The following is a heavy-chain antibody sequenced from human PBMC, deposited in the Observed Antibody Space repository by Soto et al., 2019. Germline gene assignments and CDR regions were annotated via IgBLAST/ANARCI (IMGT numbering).Heavy chain of an antibody. J-gene: IGHJ1*01. CDR1: GFTFSSYA. CDR2: ISGSGDST. CDR3: AKDPFYSSGWYQYFQH. V-gene: IGHV3-23*01. D-gene: IGHD6-19*01. Sequence: GGSLRLSCAASGFTFSSYAMSWVRQAPGKGLEWVSAISGSGDSTYYADSVKGRFTISRDNSKNTLYLQMNSLRAEDTAVYYCAKDPFYSSGWYQYFQHWGQGTLVTVSS.